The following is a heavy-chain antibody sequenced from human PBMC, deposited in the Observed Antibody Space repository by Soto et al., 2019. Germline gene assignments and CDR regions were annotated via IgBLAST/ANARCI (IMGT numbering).Heavy chain of an antibody. CDR3: AKGHPSLTYSSGPAQDAFAI. CDR2: ISGSGGST. V-gene: IGHV3-23*01. CDR1: GFTFSSYA. J-gene: IGHJ3*02. D-gene: IGHD6-19*01. Sequence: GGSLRLSCAASGFTFSSYAMSWVRQAPGKGLEWVSAISGSGGSTYYADSVKGRFTISRDNSKNTLYLQMNSLRAEDTAVYYCAKGHPSLTYSSGPAQDAFAIWGQGTMVTVSS.